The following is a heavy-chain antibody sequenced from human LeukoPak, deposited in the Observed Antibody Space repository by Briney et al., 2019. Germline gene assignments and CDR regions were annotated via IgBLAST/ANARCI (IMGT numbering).Heavy chain of an antibody. CDR1: GGTFNSYA. CDR3: ASGSLGDGYGVGDYYQYMDV. J-gene: IGHJ6*03. Sequence: SVKVSCKASGGTFNSYAISWVRQAPGQGLEWMGGIMPLFGTANYAQEFQGRVTFTTDESASSAYMEVSSLRSEDTAVYYCASGSLGDGYGVGDYYQYMDVWGKGTTVTVSS. V-gene: IGHV1-69*05. CDR2: IMPLFGTA. D-gene: IGHD5-24*01.